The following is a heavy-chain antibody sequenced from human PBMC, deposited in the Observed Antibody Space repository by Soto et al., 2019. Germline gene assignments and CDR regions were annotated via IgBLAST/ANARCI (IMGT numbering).Heavy chain of an antibody. CDR2: IGTAGDT. J-gene: IGHJ6*02. CDR3: ARAPMDVYGDYVGYAMDV. Sequence: EVQLVESGGGLVQPGGSLRLSCAASGFTFSSYDMHWVRQVTGKGLEWVSAIGTAGDTYYPGFVKGRFTISRENAKNSLYHQINSLRAGDTAVYYCARAPMDVYGDYVGYAMDVWGQGTTVTVSS. D-gene: IGHD4-17*01. CDR1: GFTFSSYD. V-gene: IGHV3-13*01.